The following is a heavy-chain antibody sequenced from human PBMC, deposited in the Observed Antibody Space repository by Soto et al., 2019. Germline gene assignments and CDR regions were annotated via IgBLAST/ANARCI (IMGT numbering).Heavy chain of an antibody. CDR1: GFTFITYW. Sequence: PGGSLRLSCAASGFTFITYWMHWVRQAPGKGLVWVSRINSDGSSTSYADSVKGRFTISRDNAKNTLYLQMNSLRAEDTAVYYCAREYYDYVWGRSRTLDYWGQGTLVTVS. CDR3: AREYYDYVWGRSRTLDY. V-gene: IGHV3-74*01. CDR2: INSDGSST. J-gene: IGHJ4*02. D-gene: IGHD3-16*01.